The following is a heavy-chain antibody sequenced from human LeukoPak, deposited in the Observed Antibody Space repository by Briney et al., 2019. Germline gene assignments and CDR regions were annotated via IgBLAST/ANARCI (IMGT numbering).Heavy chain of an antibody. CDR1: GFTFSDYY. Sequence: GGSLRHSRAASGFTFSDYYMSWIRQAPGKGLEWASYISSSGSTIYYADSVKGRFTISRDNAKNSLYLQMNSLRAEDTAVYYCARDIYPIEGGVNEDYWGQGTLVTVSS. CDR3: ARDIYPIEGGVNEDY. J-gene: IGHJ4*02. V-gene: IGHV3-11*01. D-gene: IGHD5/OR15-5a*01. CDR2: ISSSGSTI.